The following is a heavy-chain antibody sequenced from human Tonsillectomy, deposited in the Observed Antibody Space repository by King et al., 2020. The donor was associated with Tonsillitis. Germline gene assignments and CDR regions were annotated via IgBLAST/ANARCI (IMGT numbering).Heavy chain of an antibody. CDR1: DDSISSYY. J-gene: IGHJ6*03. CDR3: ARGRGNAGDYAFYYSYYYMDV. V-gene: IGHV4-59*01. CDR2: ISYSGST. Sequence: VQLQESGPGLVKPSETLSLTCTVSDDSISSYYWSWIRQPPGKGLEWIGYISYSGSTYYSPSLKSRVTISVDTSKNQFSLKLSSVTAADTAVYFCARGRGNAGDYAFYYSYYYMDVWGKGTTVTVSS. D-gene: IGHD4-17*01.